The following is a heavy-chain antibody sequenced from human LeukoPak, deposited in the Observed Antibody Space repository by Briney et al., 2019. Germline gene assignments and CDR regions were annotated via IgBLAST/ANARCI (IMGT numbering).Heavy chain of an antibody. CDR1: GYTFTSYD. CDR3: AGVSIYDSSGYYHFDY. CDR2: MNPNSGNT. V-gene: IGHV1-8*01. Sequence: ASVKVSCKASGYTFTSYDINWVRQATGQGLEWMGWMNPNSGNTGYAQKFQGRVTMTRNTSISTAYMELSSLRSEDTAVYYCAGVSIYDSSGYYHFDYWGQGTLVTVSS. J-gene: IGHJ4*02. D-gene: IGHD3-22*01.